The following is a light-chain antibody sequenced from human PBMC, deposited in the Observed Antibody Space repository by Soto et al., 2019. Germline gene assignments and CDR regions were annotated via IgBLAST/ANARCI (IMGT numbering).Light chain of an antibody. V-gene: IGKV4-1*01. Sequence: DIVMTQSPDSLGVSLGERATINCKSSQSVLYSSNNKNYLTWYQQKPGQPPKLLIYWASTRESGVPDRFSGSGSGTDFTLTISSLQVEDVAVYYCQQYYSTPLTFGGGTKVEIK. CDR2: WAS. CDR3: QQYYSTPLT. J-gene: IGKJ4*01. CDR1: QSVLYSSNNKNY.